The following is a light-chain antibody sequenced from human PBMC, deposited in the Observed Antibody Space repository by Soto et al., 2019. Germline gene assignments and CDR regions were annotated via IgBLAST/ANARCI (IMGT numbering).Light chain of an antibody. V-gene: IGKV3-20*01. CDR2: GAS. CDR3: QQYATPPET. CDR1: QSVTSTS. Sequence: EIVLTQSPGTLSLSPGERATLSCRASQSVTSTSLAWYQQKPGQAPRLLIYGASSRATDIPDRFSGSGSGTDFTLIISRREPEDFAVYYCQQYATPPETFGQGTKVEIK. J-gene: IGKJ1*01.